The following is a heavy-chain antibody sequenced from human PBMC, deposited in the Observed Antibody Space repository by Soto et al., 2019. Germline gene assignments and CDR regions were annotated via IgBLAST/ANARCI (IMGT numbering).Heavy chain of an antibody. V-gene: IGHV3-21*01. D-gene: IGHD3-22*01. Sequence: EVQLVESEGGLVKPGGSLRLSCAASGFTFSSYSMNWVRQAPGKGLEWVSSISSSSSYIYYADSVKGRFTISRDNAKNSLYLQMNSLRAEDTAVYYCARGLYYYDSSGYYSPWGQGTLVTVSS. J-gene: IGHJ5*02. CDR1: GFTFSSYS. CDR2: ISSSSSYI. CDR3: ARGLYYYDSSGYYSP.